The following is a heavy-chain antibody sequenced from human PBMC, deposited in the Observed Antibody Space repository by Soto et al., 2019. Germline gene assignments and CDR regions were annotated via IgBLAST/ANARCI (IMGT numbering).Heavy chain of an antibody. Sequence: CTSSSGAVGLYYWRSTRPPPGKGLEWIGYVHYNGVTLYNPSLATRVTISLDTSKNHFSLRLNSVTPTDKAVYYCARAPAF. CDR2: VHYNGVT. V-gene: IGHV4-59*02. J-gene: IGHJ3*01. CDR1: SGAVGLYY. CDR3: ARAPAF.